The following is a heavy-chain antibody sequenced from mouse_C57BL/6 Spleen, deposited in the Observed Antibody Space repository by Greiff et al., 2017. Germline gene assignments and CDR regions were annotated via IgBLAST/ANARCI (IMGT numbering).Heavy chain of an antibody. Sequence: VQLQQPGAELVMPGASVKLSCKASGYTFTSYWMHWVKQRPGQGLEWIGKIDPSDSYTNYNQKFKGKSTLTVDKSSSTAYMQLSSLTSEDSAVYCCAREAMDYWGQGTSVTVSS. J-gene: IGHJ4*01. CDR2: IDPSDSYT. V-gene: IGHV1-69*01. CDR3: AREAMDY. CDR1: GYTFTSYW.